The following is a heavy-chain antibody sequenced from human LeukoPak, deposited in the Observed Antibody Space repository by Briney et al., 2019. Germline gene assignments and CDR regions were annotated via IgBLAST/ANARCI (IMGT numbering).Heavy chain of an antibody. J-gene: IGHJ5*02. CDR3: ARGGGSSLVSSSDWFDP. D-gene: IGHD6-6*01. CDR2: IYYSGST. V-gene: IGHV4-59*12. CDR1: GGSISSYY. Sequence: PSETLSLTCTVSGGSISSYYWSWIRQPPGKGLGWIGYIYYSGSTYYNPSLKSRVTMSVDTSKNQFSLKLSSVTAADTAVYYCARGGGSSLVSSSDWFDPWGQGTLVTVSS.